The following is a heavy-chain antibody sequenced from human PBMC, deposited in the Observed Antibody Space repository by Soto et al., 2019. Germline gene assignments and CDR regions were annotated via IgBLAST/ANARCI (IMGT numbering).Heavy chain of an antibody. CDR3: ASRKYYDFWSGYPIYYFDY. V-gene: IGHV4-31*03. Sequence: SETLSLTCTVSGGSSSSGGYYWSWIRQHPGKGLEWIGYIYYSGSTYYNPSLKSRVTISVDTSKNQFSLKLSSVTAADTAVYYCASRKYYDFWSGYPIYYFDYWGQGTLVTVSS. J-gene: IGHJ4*02. CDR2: IYYSGST. CDR1: GGSSSSGGYY. D-gene: IGHD3-3*01.